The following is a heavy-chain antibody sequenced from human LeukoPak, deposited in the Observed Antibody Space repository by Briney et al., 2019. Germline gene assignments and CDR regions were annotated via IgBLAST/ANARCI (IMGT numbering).Heavy chain of an antibody. V-gene: IGHV1-18*01. CDR1: GYTFTSYG. J-gene: IGHJ2*01. CDR2: ISAYNGNT. CDR3: ARSDYGDYEDWYFDL. Sequence: ASVTVSCKASGYTFTSYGISWVRQAPGQGLEWMGWISAYNGNTNYAQKLQGRVTMTTDTSTSTAYMELRSLRSDDTAVYYCARSDYGDYEDWYFDLWGRGTLVTVSS. D-gene: IGHD4-17*01.